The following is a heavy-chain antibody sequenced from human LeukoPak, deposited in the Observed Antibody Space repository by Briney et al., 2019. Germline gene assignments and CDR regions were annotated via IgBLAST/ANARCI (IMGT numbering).Heavy chain of an antibody. CDR3: ARDKWLRFNWFDP. CDR1: GYTFITYD. CDR2: MNPNSGNT. Sequence: GASVKVSCKASGYTFITYDISWVRQATGQGLEWMGWMNPNSGNTGYAQKFQGRVTMTWNTSISTAYMELSSLRSEDTAVYYCARDKWLRFNWFDPWGQGTLVTVSS. J-gene: IGHJ5*02. D-gene: IGHD5-12*01. V-gene: IGHV1-8*01.